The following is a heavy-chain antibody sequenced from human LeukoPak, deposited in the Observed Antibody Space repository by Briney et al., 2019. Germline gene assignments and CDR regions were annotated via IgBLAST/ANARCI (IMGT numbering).Heavy chain of an antibody. J-gene: IGHJ4*02. V-gene: IGHV4-39*01. CDR3: ARSYCSSTSCYASGYFDY. CDR2: IYYGGST. Sequence: PSETLSLTCTVSGGSISSTSYYWGWIRQPPGKGLEWIASIYYGGSTYYNPSLKSRVTISVDTSKNQFSLRLNSVTAADTAVYYCARSYCSSTSCYASGYFDYWGQGTLVTVSS. CDR1: GGSISSTSYY. D-gene: IGHD2-2*01.